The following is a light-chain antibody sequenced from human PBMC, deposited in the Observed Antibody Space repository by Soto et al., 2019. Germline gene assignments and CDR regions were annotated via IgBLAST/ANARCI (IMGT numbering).Light chain of an antibody. CDR3: SLYTSTSTLYV. J-gene: IGLJ1*01. CDR1: SSDIGGYNY. CDR2: DVS. Sequence: QSALTQPASVSGSPGQSITISCTGTSSDIGGYNYVSWYQQLPGKVPKLIIYDVSNRPSGASDRFSGSKSGNAASLTISGLQAEDEADYYCSLYTSTSTLYVFGTGTKLTVL. V-gene: IGLV2-14*03.